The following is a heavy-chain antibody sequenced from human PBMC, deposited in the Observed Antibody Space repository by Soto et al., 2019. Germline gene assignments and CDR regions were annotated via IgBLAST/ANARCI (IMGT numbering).Heavy chain of an antibody. CDR2: IERDDDDK. J-gene: IGHJ6*02. CDR3: ARSIRGPRRFNGMDV. V-gene: IGHV2-70*13. D-gene: IGHD1-20*01. Sequence: ESGPTLVNPTETLTLTCTFSGFSLTSPGMCVSWIRQSPGKALEWLALIERDDDDKYYSTSLKTRLTISKDTRKNQVVLTMANMEPVNXATYYCARSIRGPRRFNGMDVWGQGTTVTVSS. CDR1: GFSLTSPGMC.